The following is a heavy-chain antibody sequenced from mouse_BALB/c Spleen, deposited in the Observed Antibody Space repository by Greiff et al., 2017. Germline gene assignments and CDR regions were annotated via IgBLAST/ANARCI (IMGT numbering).Heavy chain of an antibody. CDR1: GYTFTDYW. Sequence: QVQLQQPGAELVMPGASVKMSCKASGYTFTDYWMHWVKQRPGQGLEWIGAIDPSDSETHYNQKFKDKATLTVDKSSSTAYIQLSSLTSEDSAVYYCARRRDVGYFDYWGQGTTLTVSS. D-gene: IGHD3-3*01. CDR3: ARRRDVGYFDY. V-gene: IGHV1-69*01. J-gene: IGHJ2*01. CDR2: IDPSDSET.